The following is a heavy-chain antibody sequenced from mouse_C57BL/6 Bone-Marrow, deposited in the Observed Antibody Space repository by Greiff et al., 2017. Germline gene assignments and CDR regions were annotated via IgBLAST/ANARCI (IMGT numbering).Heavy chain of an antibody. CDR2: IRSKSSNYAT. D-gene: IGHD1-1*01. V-gene: IGHV10-3*01. CDR1: GFTFNTYA. Sequence: DVQLVESGGGLVQPKGSLKLSCAASGFTFNTYAMHWVRQAPGKGLEWVARIRSKSSNYATYYADSVKDRFTISRDDSQSMLYLQMNNLKTEDTAMYYCVREGFHYYGSSYGWYFDVWGTGTTVTVSS. J-gene: IGHJ1*03. CDR3: VREGFHYYGSSYGWYFDV.